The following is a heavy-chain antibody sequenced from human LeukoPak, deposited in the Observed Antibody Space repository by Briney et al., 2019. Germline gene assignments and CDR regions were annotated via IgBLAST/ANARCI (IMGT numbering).Heavy chain of an antibody. D-gene: IGHD6-6*01. CDR1: GGTFSSYG. Sequence: ASVKVSCKASGGTFSSYGISWVRQAPGQGLEWMGWISTLNGRTNYAQNLQGRLTMTTDTSTNTAFMELRSLRSDDTAVYYCARDGTGSSSSARPYFDYWGQGTLVTVSS. CDR3: ARDGTGSSSSARPYFDY. V-gene: IGHV1-18*01. CDR2: ISTLNGRT. J-gene: IGHJ4*02.